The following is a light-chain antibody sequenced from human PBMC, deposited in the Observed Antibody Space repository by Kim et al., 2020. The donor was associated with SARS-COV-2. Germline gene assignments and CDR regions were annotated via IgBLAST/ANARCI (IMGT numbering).Light chain of an antibody. CDR2: DNN. J-gene: IGLJ3*02. CDR3: GTWDSSLVWV. CDR1: SSNIGNNY. Sequence: PGQKVTISCSGSSSNIGNNYVSWYQQLPGTAPKLLIYDNNKRPSGIPDRFSGSKSGTSATLGITGLQTGDEADYYCGTWDSSLVWVFGGGTQLTVL. V-gene: IGLV1-51*01.